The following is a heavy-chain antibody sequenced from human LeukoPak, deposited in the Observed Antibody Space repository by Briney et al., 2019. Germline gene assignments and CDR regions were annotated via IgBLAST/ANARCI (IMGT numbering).Heavy chain of an antibody. V-gene: IGHV3-73*01. D-gene: IGHD4-17*01. CDR1: GFTFSGSA. Sequence: GGSLRLSCAASGFTFSGSAIHWVRQASGEGLEWVGRIRSRANNYATAYAASVKGRFTISRDDSNKTAFLQMSSLRTEDTAVYYCTVSHDYGDHWGQGTLVTVSS. J-gene: IGHJ4*02. CDR3: TVSHDYGDH. CDR2: IRSRANNYAT.